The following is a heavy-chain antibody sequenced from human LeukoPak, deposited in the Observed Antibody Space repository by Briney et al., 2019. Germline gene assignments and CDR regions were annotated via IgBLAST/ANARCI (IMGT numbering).Heavy chain of an antibody. CDR2: IYWNDDK. V-gene: IGHV2-5*01. CDR1: GFSLSTSGVG. CDR3: AHSVVPAAKRLYYYMDV. D-gene: IGHD2-2*01. J-gene: IGHJ6*03. Sequence: GSGPTLVNPTQTLTLTCTFSGFSLSTSGVGVGWIRQPPGKALEWLALIYWNDDKRYSPSLKSRLTITKDTSKNQVVLTMTNMDPVDTATYYCAHSVVPAAKRLYYYMDVWGKGTTVTVSS.